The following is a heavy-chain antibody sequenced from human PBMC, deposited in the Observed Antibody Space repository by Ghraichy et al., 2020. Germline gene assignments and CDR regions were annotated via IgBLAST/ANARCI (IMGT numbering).Heavy chain of an antibody. Sequence: GGSLRLSCAASGFTFSSYWMSWVRQAPGKGLEWVANIKQDGSEKYYVDSVKGRFTISRDNAKNSLYLQMNSLRADDTAVYYCARDNGLTMVRGVIIFHYYYGMDVWGQGTTVTVSS. CDR1: GFTFSSYW. D-gene: IGHD3-10*01. CDR3: ARDNGLTMVRGVIIFHYYYGMDV. J-gene: IGHJ6*02. V-gene: IGHV3-7*03. CDR2: IKQDGSEK.